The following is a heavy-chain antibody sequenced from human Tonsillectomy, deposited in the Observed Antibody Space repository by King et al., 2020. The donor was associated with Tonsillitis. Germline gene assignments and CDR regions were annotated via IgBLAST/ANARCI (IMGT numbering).Heavy chain of an antibody. D-gene: IGHD1-26*01. V-gene: IGHV1-2*02. CDR2: INPNSGGT. J-gene: IGHJ2*01. CDR3: ARGRTGRYCWYDDR. CDR1: GYTFTGYY. Sequence: QLVQSGAEVKKPGASVKVSCKASGYTFTGYYMHWVRQAPGQGLEWMGWINPNSGGTNSAQRFQGRVTMTMDTSINTAYLELSRLTSDDTAVYYCARGRTGRYCWYDDRWRRAALVTVS.